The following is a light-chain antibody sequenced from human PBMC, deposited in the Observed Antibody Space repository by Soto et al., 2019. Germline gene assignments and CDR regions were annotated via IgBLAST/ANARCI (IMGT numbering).Light chain of an antibody. V-gene: IGLV7-46*01. CDR1: TRAVTSGHY. Sequence: QAVVTQEPSLTVSPGGTVTLTCGSSTRAVTSGHYPYWFQQKPGQAPRTLIYDTTNKHSWTPARFSGSLVGDKAALTLWGAQPEDEADYYCLLSYNAIRVFGGGTKVTVL. CDR3: LLSYNAIRV. J-gene: IGLJ2*01. CDR2: DTT.